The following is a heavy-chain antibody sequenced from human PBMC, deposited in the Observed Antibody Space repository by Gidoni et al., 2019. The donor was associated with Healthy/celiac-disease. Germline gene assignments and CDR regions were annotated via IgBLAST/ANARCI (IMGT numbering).Heavy chain of an antibody. CDR1: GGSFSGYY. CDR3: ARGRRRGVVVTAIFYGMDV. V-gene: IGHV4-34*01. CDR2: INHSGST. Sequence: QVQLQQWGAGLLKPSEPLSLTCAVYGGSFSGYYWSWIRQPPGKGLEWIGEINHSGSTNYNPSLKSRVTISVDTSKNQFSLKLSSVTAADTAVYYCARGRRRGVVVTAIFYGMDVWGQGTTVTVSS. D-gene: IGHD2-21*02. J-gene: IGHJ6*02.